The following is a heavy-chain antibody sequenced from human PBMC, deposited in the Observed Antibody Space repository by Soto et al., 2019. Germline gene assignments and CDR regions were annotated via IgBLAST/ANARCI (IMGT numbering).Heavy chain of an antibody. V-gene: IGHV1-2*04. CDR1: GYTFTGYY. Sequence: GASVKVSCKASGYTFTGYYMHWVRQAPGQGLEWMGWINPNSGGTNYAQKFQGWVTMTRDTSISTAYMELSRLRSDDTAVYYCARGGIVVVPAAMLDYYYYYGMGGWGQGTTVTVSS. CDR2: INPNSGGT. CDR3: ARGGIVVVPAAMLDYYYYYGMGG. D-gene: IGHD2-2*01. J-gene: IGHJ6*02.